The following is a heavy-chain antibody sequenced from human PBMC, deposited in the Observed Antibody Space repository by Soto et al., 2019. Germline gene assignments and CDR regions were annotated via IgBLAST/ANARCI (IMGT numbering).Heavy chain of an antibody. V-gene: IGHV5-51*01. CDR1: GYSFTSYW. D-gene: IGHD2-21*01. CDR3: ARRPLFGDYYYYGMDV. J-gene: IGHJ6*02. CDR2: IYPGDSDT. Sequence: PGESLKISCKGSGYSFTSYWIGWVRQMPGKGLEWMGIIYPGDSDTRYSPSFQGQVTISADKSISTAYLQWSSLKASDTAMYYCARRPLFGDYYYYGMDVWGQGTTVTVSS.